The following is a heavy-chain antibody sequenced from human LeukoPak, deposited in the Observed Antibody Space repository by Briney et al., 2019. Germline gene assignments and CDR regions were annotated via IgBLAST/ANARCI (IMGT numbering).Heavy chain of an antibody. CDR3: AKGSEKDDYYYGMDV. Sequence: GRSLRLSCAASGFPFSSYGMHWVRQAPGKGLEWVAVISYDGSNKYYADSVKGRFTISRDNSKNTLYLQMNSLRAEDTAVYYCAKGSEKDDYYYGMDVWGKGTTVTVSS. V-gene: IGHV3-30*18. J-gene: IGHJ6*04. CDR2: ISYDGSNK. CDR1: GFPFSSYG.